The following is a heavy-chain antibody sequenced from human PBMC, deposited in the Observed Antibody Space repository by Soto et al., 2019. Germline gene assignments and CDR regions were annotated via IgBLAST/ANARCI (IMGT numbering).Heavy chain of an antibody. J-gene: IGHJ6*03. D-gene: IGHD2-15*01. Sequence: PGGSLRLSCAASGFTFSSYSMNWVRQAPGKGLEWVSYISSSSSTIYYADSVKGRFTISRDNAKNSLYLQMNSLRAEDTAVYYCARDQKDKSGRSVYYYYYMDVWGKGTTVTVSS. V-gene: IGHV3-48*01. CDR3: ARDQKDKSGRSVYYYYYMDV. CDR2: ISSSSSTI. CDR1: GFTFSSYS.